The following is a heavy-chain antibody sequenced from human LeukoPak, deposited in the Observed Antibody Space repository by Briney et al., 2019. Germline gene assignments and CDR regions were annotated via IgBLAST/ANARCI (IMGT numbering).Heavy chain of an antibody. V-gene: IGHV3-30*18. CDR2: ISYDGSNK. CDR3: AKERIAAPPSPYYFDY. D-gene: IGHD6-6*01. J-gene: IGHJ4*02. Sequence: GGSLRLSCAASGFTFSSYGMHWVRQAPGKGLEWAAVISYDGSNKYYADSVKGRFTISRDNSKNTLYLQMNSLRAEDTAVYYCAKERIAAPPSPYYFDYWGQGTLVTVSS. CDR1: GFTFSSYG.